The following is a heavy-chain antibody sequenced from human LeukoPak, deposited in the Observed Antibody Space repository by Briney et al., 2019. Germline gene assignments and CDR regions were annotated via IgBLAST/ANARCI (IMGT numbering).Heavy chain of an antibody. CDR2: ISYDGSNK. D-gene: IGHD1-14*01. J-gene: IGHJ6*02. V-gene: IGHV3-30-3*01. Sequence: GRSLRLSCAASGFTFSSYAMHWVRQAPGKGLEWVAVISYDGSNKYYADSVKGRFTISRDNSKNTLYLQMNSLRAEDTAVYYCARDYSRIAGYGMDVWGQGTTVTVSS. CDR1: GFTFSSYA. CDR3: ARDYSRIAGYGMDV.